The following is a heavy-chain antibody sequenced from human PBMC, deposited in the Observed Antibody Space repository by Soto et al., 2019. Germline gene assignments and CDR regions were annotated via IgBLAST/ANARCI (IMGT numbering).Heavy chain of an antibody. CDR2: IYYDGSEK. CDR3: ARDGVTVFGVFFGMDV. V-gene: IGHV3-33*01. CDR1: GFTFSSYG. D-gene: IGHD3-3*01. J-gene: IGHJ6*02. Sequence: GGSLRLSCVASGFTFSSYGIHWVRQAPGKGLEWVAVIYYDGSEKYYADSVKGRVTISRDNSKSTLYLQMNSLRAEDTAVYYCARDGVTVFGVFFGMDVWGQGTTVTVSS.